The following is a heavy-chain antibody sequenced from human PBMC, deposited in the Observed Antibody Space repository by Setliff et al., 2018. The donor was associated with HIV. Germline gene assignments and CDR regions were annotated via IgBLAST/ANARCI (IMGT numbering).Heavy chain of an antibody. CDR1: GYTFTNYD. Sequence: GASVKVSCKASGYTFTNYDIYGVRQATGEGLEWMGWRNPNSGNTGYAQKFQGRITITKNTSISTTYMELISLRSEDTAVYYCAMDRGVIATHPFDYWGQGTLVTVSS. CDR2: RNPNSGNT. V-gene: IGHV1-8*03. D-gene: IGHD3-10*01. J-gene: IGHJ4*02. CDR3: AMDRGVIATHPFDY.